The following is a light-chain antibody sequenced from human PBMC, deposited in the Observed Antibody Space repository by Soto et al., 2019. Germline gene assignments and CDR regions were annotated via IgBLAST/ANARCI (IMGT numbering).Light chain of an antibody. CDR3: QQFAISTT. CDR1: HNIERW. CDR2: DAS. Sequence: IQMTQSPSTLSASVGDRVAITCRASHNIERWMAWYQQKPGKAPSLLIFDASTLHSGVPSRFSGSGSGTDFTLTISSLQPDDFATYYCQQFAISTTFGQGTKVDIK. J-gene: IGKJ1*01. V-gene: IGKV1-5*01.